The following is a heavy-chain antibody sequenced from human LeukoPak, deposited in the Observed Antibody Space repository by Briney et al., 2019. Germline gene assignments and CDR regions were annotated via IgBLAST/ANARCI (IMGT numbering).Heavy chain of an antibody. V-gene: IGHV5-51*01. CDR2: IYPGDSDT. D-gene: IGHD3-10*01. CDR1: GYSFTSYW. CDR3: ARSPMVRGVIILPFDY. J-gene: IGHJ4*02. Sequence: GESLKISCKGSGYSFTSYWIGWVRQIPGKGLEWMGIIYPGDSDTRYSPSFQGQVTISADKSISTAYLQWSSLKASDTAMYYCARSPMVRGVIILPFDYWGQGTLVTVSS.